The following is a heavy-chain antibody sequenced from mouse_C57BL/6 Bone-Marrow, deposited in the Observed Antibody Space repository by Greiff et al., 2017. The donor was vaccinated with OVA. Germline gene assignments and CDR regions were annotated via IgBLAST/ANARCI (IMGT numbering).Heavy chain of an antibody. CDR3: ARCDGYYAMDY. D-gene: IGHD2-3*01. Sequence: VQLQQSGAELVRPGTSVKISCKASGYTFTNYWIGWAKQRPGHGLEWIGDIYPGGGYTNYNEKFKGKATLTADKSSSTAYMQFSSLTSEDSAIYYCARCDGYYAMDYWGQGTSVTVSS. CDR2: IYPGGGYT. J-gene: IGHJ4*01. V-gene: IGHV1-63*01. CDR1: GYTFTNYW.